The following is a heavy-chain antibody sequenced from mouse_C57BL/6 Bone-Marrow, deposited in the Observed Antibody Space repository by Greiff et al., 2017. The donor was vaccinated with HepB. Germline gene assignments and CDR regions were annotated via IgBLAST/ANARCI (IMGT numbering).Heavy chain of an antibody. CDR3: AGFYYGSSYWYFDV. V-gene: IGHV5-17*01. J-gene: IGHJ1*03. CDR2: ISSGSSTI. D-gene: IGHD1-1*01. CDR1: GFTFSDYG. Sequence: DVMLVESGGGLVKPGGSLKLSCAASGFTFSDYGMHWVRQAPEKGLEWVAYISSGSSTIYYADTVKGRFTISRDNAKNTLFLQMTSLRSEDTAMYYCAGFYYGSSYWYFDVWGTGTTVTVSS.